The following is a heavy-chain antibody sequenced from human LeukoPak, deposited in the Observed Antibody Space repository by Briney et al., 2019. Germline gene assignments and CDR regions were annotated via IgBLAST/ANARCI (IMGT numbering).Heavy chain of an antibody. CDR2: ISSSGSTI. V-gene: IGHV3-11*01. D-gene: IGHD2-2*01. Sequence: NPGGSLRLSCAASGFTFSDYYMSWIRQAPGKGLEWVSYISSSGSTIYYADSMKGRFTISRDNAKNSLYLQMNSLRAEDTAVYYCARDGIVVVPAAIVEVLWGGNWFDPWGQGTLVTVSS. J-gene: IGHJ5*02. CDR3: ARDGIVVVPAAIVEVLWGGNWFDP. CDR1: GFTFSDYY.